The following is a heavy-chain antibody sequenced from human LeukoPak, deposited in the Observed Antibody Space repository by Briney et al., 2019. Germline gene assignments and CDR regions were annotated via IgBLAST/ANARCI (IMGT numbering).Heavy chain of an antibody. CDR1: GHNLNIYW. J-gene: IGHJ4*02. D-gene: IGHD6-19*01. CDR3: AREQAVPGQGIDY. Sequence: GESVKLYCVASGHNLNIYWIGWVRQRPGKGLEWMGNLSPGGSDTRYSPSFEGQVTISADRSITTAYLQWSSLKASDTAIYYCAREQAVPGQGIDYWGQGTVVIVSS. V-gene: IGHV5-51*01. CDR2: LSPGGSDT.